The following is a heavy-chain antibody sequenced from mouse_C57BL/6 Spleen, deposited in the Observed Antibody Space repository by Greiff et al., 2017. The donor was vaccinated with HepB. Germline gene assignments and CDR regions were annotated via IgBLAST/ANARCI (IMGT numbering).Heavy chain of an antibody. CDR2: ISSGSSTI. CDR3: ARDSNYSSFDSY. CDR1: GFTFSDYG. D-gene: IGHD2-5*01. Sequence: EVQVVESGGGLVKPGGSLKLSCAASGFTFSDYGMHWVRQAPEKGLEWVAYISSGSSTIYYADTVKGRFTISRDNAKNTLFLQMTSLRSEDTAMYYCARDSNYSSFDSYWGQGTLVTVSA. J-gene: IGHJ3*01. V-gene: IGHV5-17*01.